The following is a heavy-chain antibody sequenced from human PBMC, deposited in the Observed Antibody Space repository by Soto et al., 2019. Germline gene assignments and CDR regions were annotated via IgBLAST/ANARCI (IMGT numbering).Heavy chain of an antibody. CDR2: IDHDGPT. V-gene: IGHV3-74*01. CDR3: VRDSHGDY. J-gene: IGHJ4*02. CDR1: GFTFSNYW. Sequence: EVQLVESGGGLVQPGGSLRLSCAGSGFTFSNYWMHWVRQAPGKGLEWVSRIDHDGPTDYADSVRGRFTISRDNAENTLYLQMNCLGPEDTAVYYCVRDSHGDYWGQGTLVTVSS.